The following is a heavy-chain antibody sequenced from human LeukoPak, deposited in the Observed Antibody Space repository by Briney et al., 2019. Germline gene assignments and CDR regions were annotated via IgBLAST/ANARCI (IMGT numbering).Heavy chain of an antibody. Sequence: GASVKVSCKASGGTFGSYAISWVRQAPGQGLEWMGRIIPILGIANYAQKFQGRVTITADKSTSTAYMELSSLRSEDTAVYYCARGLAAAAGLDYWGQGTLVTVSS. CDR1: GGTFGSYA. V-gene: IGHV1-69*04. CDR3: ARGLAAAAGLDY. D-gene: IGHD6-13*01. CDR2: IIPILGIA. J-gene: IGHJ4*02.